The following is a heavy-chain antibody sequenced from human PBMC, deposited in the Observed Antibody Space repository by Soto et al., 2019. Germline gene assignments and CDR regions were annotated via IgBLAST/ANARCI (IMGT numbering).Heavy chain of an antibody. V-gene: IGHV1-18*01. CDR3: ARSYASGWYGDF. Sequence: QVHLVQSGTEVKEPGASVKVSCKASGYTFTTYGITWVRQAPGQGLEWVGWISTYNGNTNYAQKLQDRVTLTTDTSTSTAYKELGSLRSDDTAAYYCARSYASGWYGDFWGQGTLVTVSS. CDR2: ISTYNGNT. D-gene: IGHD6-19*01. CDR1: GYTFTTYG. J-gene: IGHJ4*02.